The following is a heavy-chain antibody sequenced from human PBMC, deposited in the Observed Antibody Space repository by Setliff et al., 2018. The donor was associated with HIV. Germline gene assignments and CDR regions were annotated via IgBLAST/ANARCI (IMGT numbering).Heavy chain of an antibody. J-gene: IGHJ4*02. D-gene: IGHD1-26*01. CDR2: IHHNSTT. CDR3: ARVPHRVVGTTTLLYHFDY. CDR1: GYSISSSDY. Sequence: SETLSLTCAVSGYSISSSDYGACIRQSPGKGLDWIGSIHHNSTTYYNPPLKSRVTISVDTTTNHVPLQVSSVTAVDTAVYYCARVPHRVVGTTTLLYHFDYWGRGTLVTVS. V-gene: IGHV4-38-2*01.